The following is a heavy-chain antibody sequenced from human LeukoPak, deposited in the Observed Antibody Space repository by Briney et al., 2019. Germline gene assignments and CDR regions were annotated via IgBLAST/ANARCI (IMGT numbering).Heavy chain of an antibody. Sequence: GGSLRLSCAASGFTVSSNSMSWVRQAPGKGLEWVSVISSGDNTYFADSVKGRFITSRDNSKNTLYLQMNSLRAEDTAVYYCARVRYNWNQRGWFDPWGQGTLVTVSS. J-gene: IGHJ5*02. CDR3: ARVRYNWNQRGWFDP. D-gene: IGHD1-20*01. CDR1: GFTVSSNS. V-gene: IGHV3-66*01. CDR2: ISSGDNT.